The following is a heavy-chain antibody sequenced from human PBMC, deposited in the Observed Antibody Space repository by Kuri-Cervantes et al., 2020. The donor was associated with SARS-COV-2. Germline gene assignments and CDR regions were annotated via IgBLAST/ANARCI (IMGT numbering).Heavy chain of an antibody. J-gene: IGHJ4*02. Sequence: ASVKVSCKASGYTFTGYYMRWVRQAPGQGLEWMGWINPNSGGTNYAQKFQGRVTMTRDTSISTAYMELSRLRSDDTAVYYCARVGYSSGWSCNFDYWGQGTLVTVSS. V-gene: IGHV1-2*02. CDR2: INPNSGGT. CDR1: GYTFTGYY. CDR3: ARVGYSSGWSCNFDY. D-gene: IGHD6-19*01.